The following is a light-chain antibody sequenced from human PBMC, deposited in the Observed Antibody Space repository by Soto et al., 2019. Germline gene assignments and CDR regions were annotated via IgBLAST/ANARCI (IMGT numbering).Light chain of an antibody. CDR1: QSVSSN. CDR3: QQYNNWPPWT. CDR2: GAS. V-gene: IGKV3-15*01. Sequence: EVVMTQSPATLSVSPGERATLSCRASQSVSSNLAWYQQKPGQAPRLLIYGASTRATGIPARFSGSGSVTEFTLTIRSLQSEDFAVYSCQQYNNWPPWTFGQGTKVEIK. J-gene: IGKJ1*01.